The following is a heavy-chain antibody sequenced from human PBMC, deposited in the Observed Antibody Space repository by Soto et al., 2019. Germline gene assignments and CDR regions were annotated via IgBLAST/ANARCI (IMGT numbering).Heavy chain of an antibody. J-gene: IGHJ6*02. D-gene: IGHD3-3*01. V-gene: IGHV3-30*18. Sequence: PGGSLRLSCAASGFTFSSYGMHWVRQAPGKGLEWVAVISYDGSNKYYADSVKGRFTISRDNSKNTLYLQMNSLRAEDTAVYYCAKGDYDFWSGYLNYYYYGMDVWGQGTTVTV. CDR2: ISYDGSNK. CDR3: AKGDYDFWSGYLNYYYYGMDV. CDR1: GFTFSSYG.